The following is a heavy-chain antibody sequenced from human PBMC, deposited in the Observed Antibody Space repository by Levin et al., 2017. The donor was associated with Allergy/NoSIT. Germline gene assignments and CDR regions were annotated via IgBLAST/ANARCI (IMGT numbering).Heavy chain of an antibody. CDR2: IHYSGST. D-gene: IGHD3-10*01. V-gene: IGHV4-59*01. J-gene: IGHJ4*02. Sequence: SETLSLTCTVSGDSIRGSFWTWIRQPPVKGLEWIGFIHYSGSTSYSPSLKSRVTISADTSKNQFSLKLNSVTAADTAVYYCARERSPGLYWGQGILVTVSS. CDR3: ARERSPGLY. CDR1: GDSIRGSF.